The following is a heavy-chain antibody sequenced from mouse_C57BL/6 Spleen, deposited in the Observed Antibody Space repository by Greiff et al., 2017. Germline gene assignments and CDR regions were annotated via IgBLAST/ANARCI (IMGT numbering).Heavy chain of an antibody. CDR2: ISSGSSTI. CDR1: GFTFSDYG. D-gene: IGHD2-4*01. V-gene: IGHV5-17*01. Sequence: EVKLVESGGGLVKPGGSLKLSCAASGFTFSDYGMHWVRQAPEKGLEWVAYISSGSSTIYYADTVKGRFTISRDNAKKTLFLQMTSLRSEDTAMYYCAGGDYDGFAYWGQGTLVTVSA. CDR3: AGGDYDGFAY. J-gene: IGHJ3*01.